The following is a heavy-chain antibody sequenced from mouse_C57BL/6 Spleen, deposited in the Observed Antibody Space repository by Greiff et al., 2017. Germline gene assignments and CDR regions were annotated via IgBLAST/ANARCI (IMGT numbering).Heavy chain of an antibody. CDR2: ISDGGSYT. CDR3: ARDYDYDAIDY. D-gene: IGHD1-1*02. CDR1: GFTFSSYA. Sequence: EVKLVESGGGLVKPGGSLKLSCAASGFTFSSYAMSWVRQTPEKRLEWVATISDGGSYTYYPDNVKGRFTISRDNAKNNLYLQMSHLKSEDTAMYYCARDYDYDAIDYWGQGTSVTVSS. V-gene: IGHV5-4*01. J-gene: IGHJ4*01.